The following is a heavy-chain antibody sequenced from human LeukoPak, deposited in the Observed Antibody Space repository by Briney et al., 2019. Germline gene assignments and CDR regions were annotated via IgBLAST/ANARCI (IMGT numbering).Heavy chain of an antibody. Sequence: GGSLRLSCATSGFPFSDFSVTWVRQAPGKGLEWISTTNSGGTSTYYAESVKGRFTISRDNSKNALYLQMSSLRVEDTAIYYCAKQSYARSLGEGGPGTLVTVSS. D-gene: IGHD2-8*01. CDR2: TNSGGTST. V-gene: IGHV3-23*01. CDR3: AKQSYARSLGE. CDR1: GFPFSDFS. J-gene: IGHJ4*02.